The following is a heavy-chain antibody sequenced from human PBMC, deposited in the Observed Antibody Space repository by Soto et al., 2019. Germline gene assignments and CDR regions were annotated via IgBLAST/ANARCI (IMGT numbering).Heavy chain of an antibody. D-gene: IGHD4-17*01. CDR2: IYYSGST. CDR1: GGSISSSSYY. J-gene: IGHJ4*02. CDR3: ATTTGDYDYGKGDY. Sequence: SETLSLTCTVSGGSISSSSYYWGWIRQPPGKGLEWIGSIYYSGSTYYNPSLKSRVTISVDTSKNQFSLKLSSVTAADTAVYYCATTTGDYDYGKGDYWGQGTLVTVSS. V-gene: IGHV4-39*01.